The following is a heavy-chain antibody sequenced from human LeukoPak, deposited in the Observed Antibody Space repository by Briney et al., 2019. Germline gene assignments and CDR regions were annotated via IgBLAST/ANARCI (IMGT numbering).Heavy chain of an antibody. V-gene: IGHV3-23*01. CDR1: GFTFSKHG. CDR2: ISPSGDIT. D-gene: IGHD3-10*01. CDR3: AEDDAWIRFGE. Sequence: GGSLRLSCAASGFTFSKHGMNWVRQAPGKGLEWVSGISPSGDITYYADSVKGRFTISRDNSKNTLYLELISLTAEDTAVYYCAEDDAWIRFGEWSQGTLVTVPS. J-gene: IGHJ4*02.